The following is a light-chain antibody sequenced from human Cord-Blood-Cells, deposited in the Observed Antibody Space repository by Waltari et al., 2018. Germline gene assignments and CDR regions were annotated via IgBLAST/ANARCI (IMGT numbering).Light chain of an antibody. Sequence: DVVLPQSPLSLPVTLGQPASIYFRSSPSLVYSDVNTYLNWFQQRPGRSPRGLIYKVSHRDSGVPERFSGSGSGTAFTLKFSRVEAEDVGVYYCRQGPHGPRTLGQVPKVEI. CDR2: KVS. CDR3: RQGPHGPRT. J-gene: IGKJ1*01. CDR1: PSLVYSDVNTY. V-gene: IGKV2-30*01.